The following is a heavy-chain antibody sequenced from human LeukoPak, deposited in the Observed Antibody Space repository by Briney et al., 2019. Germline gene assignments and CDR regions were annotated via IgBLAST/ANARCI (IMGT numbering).Heavy chain of an antibody. V-gene: IGHV3-30*03. Sequence: PGGSLRLSCAASGFTFSNYGMHWVRQAPGKGLEWVAVTSYDGSNTYYADSVRGRFTISRDSAKNSLYLQMNSLRAEDTALYYCARALWSGHIYYGMDVWGQGTTVTVSS. CDR1: GFTFSNYG. J-gene: IGHJ6*02. CDR2: TSYDGSNT. CDR3: ARALWSGHIYYGMDV. D-gene: IGHD3-10*01.